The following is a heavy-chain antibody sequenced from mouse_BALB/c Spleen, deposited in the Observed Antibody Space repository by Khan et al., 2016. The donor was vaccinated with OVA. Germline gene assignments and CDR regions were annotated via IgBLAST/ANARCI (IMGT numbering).Heavy chain of an antibody. CDR1: GYSITSGYG. Sequence: VQLKESGPGLVKPSQSLSLTCTVTGYSITSGYGWNWIRQFPGNKLEWMGYISYSGSTNYNPSLKSRISITRDTSKNQSFLQLNSVNTDDTATXLCANTDKIKYWGQGTTLTVSS. V-gene: IGHV3-2*02. CDR2: ISYSGST. J-gene: IGHJ2*01. CDR3: ANTDKIKY.